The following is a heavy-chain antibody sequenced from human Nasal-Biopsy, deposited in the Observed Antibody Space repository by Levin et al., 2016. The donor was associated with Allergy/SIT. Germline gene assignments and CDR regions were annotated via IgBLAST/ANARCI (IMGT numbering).Heavy chain of an antibody. CDR3: VKTARRADY. J-gene: IGHJ4*02. CDR2: ISHSSTI. CDR1: GFTFSSYS. D-gene: IGHD6-25*01. V-gene: IGHV3-48*04. Sequence: GESLKISCAASGFTFSSYSMNWVRQAPGKGLEWVSYISHSSTIYYADSVKGRFTISRDNTKNSVYLQMNSLRAEDTAVYYCVKTARRADYWGQGTLVTVSS.